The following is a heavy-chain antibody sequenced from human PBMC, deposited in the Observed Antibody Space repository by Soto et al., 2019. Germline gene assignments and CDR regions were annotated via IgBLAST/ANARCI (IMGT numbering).Heavy chain of an antibody. CDR1: GYSFTSYW. V-gene: IGHV5-51*01. CDR3: ARVLRSGYLAYFYYDMDV. D-gene: IGHD5-12*01. J-gene: IGHJ6*02. Sequence: GESLKISCKGSGYSFTSYWIAWVRQMPGKGLEWMGIIYPVDSDTRYSPSFQGQVTISADKSLSTAYLQWSSLKASDTAMYYCARVLRSGYLAYFYYDMDVWGQRTKVTVSS. CDR2: IYPVDSDT.